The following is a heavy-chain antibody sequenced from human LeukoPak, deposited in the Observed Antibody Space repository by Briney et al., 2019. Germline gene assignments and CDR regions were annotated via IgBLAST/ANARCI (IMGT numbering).Heavy chain of an antibody. CDR2: INPNSGNA. V-gene: IGHV1-8*01. CDR1: GYTFTSYD. D-gene: IGHD3-10*01. J-gene: IGHJ4*02. Sequence: ASVKVSCKASGYTFTSYDINWVRQATGQGLEWMGWINPNSGNAGYAQNFRGRVTMTRDTSISTVYMELSSLKSEDTAVYYCARKMRDSGSYPDWGPGTLVTVSS. CDR3: ARKMRDSGSYPD.